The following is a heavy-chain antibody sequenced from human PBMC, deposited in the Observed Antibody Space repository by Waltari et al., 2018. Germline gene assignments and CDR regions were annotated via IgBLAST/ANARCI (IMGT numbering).Heavy chain of an antibody. CDR1: GYTFTGYY. CDR2: INPNSGGT. J-gene: IGHJ4*02. Sequence: QVQLVQSGAEVKKPGASVKVSCKASGYTFTGYYMHWVRQAPGQGLGWMGWINPNSGGTDYAQKFQGRVTMTRETSISTAYMELSRLRSDDTAVYYCASGVGSTYYDFWSGYYTLDYWGQGTLVTVSS. D-gene: IGHD3-3*01. CDR3: ASGVGSTYYDFWSGYYTLDY. V-gene: IGHV1-2*02.